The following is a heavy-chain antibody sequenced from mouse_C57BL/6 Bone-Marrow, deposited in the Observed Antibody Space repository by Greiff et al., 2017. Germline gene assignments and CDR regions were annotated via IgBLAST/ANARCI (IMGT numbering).Heavy chain of an antibody. V-gene: IGHV1-69*01. CDR1: GYTFTSYW. Sequence: QVQLQQPGAELVMPGASVKLSCKASGYTFTSYWMHWVKQRPGQGLEWIGEIDPSDSYTNYNQKFKGKSTLTVDKSSSTAYMQLSSLTSEDSAVYYCAREKRLRGGFAYWGQGTLVTVSA. CDR3: AREKRLRGGFAY. CDR2: IDPSDSYT. J-gene: IGHJ3*01. D-gene: IGHD2-2*01.